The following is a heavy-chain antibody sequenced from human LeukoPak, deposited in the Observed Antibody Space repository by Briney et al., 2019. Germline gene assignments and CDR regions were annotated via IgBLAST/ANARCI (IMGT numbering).Heavy chain of an antibody. CDR2: ISSNGGST. CDR3: ARDLRLKELAYCGGDCLDY. Sequence: GGSLRLSCAASGFTFSDYAMHWVRQAPGKGLEYVSAISSNGGSTYYANSVKGRFTISRDNSKNTLYLQMGSLRAEDMAVYYCARDLRLKELAYCGGDCLDYWGQGTLVTVSS. CDR1: GFTFSDYA. V-gene: IGHV3-64*01. D-gene: IGHD2-21*02. J-gene: IGHJ4*02.